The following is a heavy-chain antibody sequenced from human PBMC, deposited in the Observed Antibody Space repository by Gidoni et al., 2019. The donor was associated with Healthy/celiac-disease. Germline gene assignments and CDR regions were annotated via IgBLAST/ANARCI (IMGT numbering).Heavy chain of an antibody. V-gene: IGHV4-59*01. CDR1: GGSISSYY. D-gene: IGHD3-10*01. J-gene: IGHJ3*02. CDR2: IYYSGST. CDR3: ARAYGPDAFDI. Sequence: QVQLQASGPGLVKPSETLSLTCTVSGGSISSYYWSWIRQPPGKGLEWIGYIYYSGSTNYNPSLKSRVTISVDTSKNQFSLKLSSVTAADTAVYYCARAYGPDAFDIWGQGTMVTVSS.